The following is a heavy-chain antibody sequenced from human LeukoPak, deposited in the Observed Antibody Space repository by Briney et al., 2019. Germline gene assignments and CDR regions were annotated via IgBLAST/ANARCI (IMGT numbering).Heavy chain of an antibody. CDR2: IYYSGST. D-gene: IGHD3-22*01. Sequence: SETLSLTCSVSGYSFSSGFYWGWIRQPPGKGLEWIGSIYYSGSTYYNPSLKSRVTISVDTSKNQFSLKLSSVTAADTAVYYCVRGYYYDSSGYYYWGQGTLVTVSS. J-gene: IGHJ4*02. CDR1: GYSFSSGFY. CDR3: VRGYYYDSSGYYY. V-gene: IGHV4-38-2*02.